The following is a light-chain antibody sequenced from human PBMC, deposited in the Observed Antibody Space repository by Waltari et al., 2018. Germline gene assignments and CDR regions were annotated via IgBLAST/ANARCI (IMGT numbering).Light chain of an antibody. CDR2: TDN. CDR1: SSNIGSNY. J-gene: IGLJ3*02. V-gene: IGLV1-47*01. Sequence: QSVLTQPSSASGTPGQRVTISCSGSSSNIGSNYVNWYQQLPGTAPKLLIHTDNQRPSGVPDRFSASKSGASASLAISGLRSDDEADYYCAAWDDSLTGRVFGGGTKLTVL. CDR3: AAWDDSLTGRV.